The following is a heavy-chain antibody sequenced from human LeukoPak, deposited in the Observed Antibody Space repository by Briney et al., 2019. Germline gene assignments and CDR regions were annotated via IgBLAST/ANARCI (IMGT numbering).Heavy chain of an antibody. V-gene: IGHV4-59*01. CDR1: GGSISSYY. D-gene: IGHD3-22*01. Sequence: SETLSLTCTVSGGSISSYYWSWIRQPPGKGLEWIGYIYHSGSTKYNPSLKSRVTISVDTSKNQFSLKMSSVTAADTAVYYCARGSDYYDSSGYYDYWGQGTLVTVSS. CDR3: ARGSDYYDSSGYYDY. CDR2: IYHSGST. J-gene: IGHJ4*02.